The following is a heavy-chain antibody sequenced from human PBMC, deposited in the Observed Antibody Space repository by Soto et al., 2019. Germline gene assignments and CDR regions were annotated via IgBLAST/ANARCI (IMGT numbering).Heavy chain of an antibody. CDR3: ARDRTTSSTRRFDY. CDR2: ISGADGNT. CDR1: GYIFSNYA. V-gene: IGHV1-3*01. D-gene: IGHD4-17*01. J-gene: IGHJ4*02. Sequence: ASVKVSCKASGYIFSNYAIHWVRQAPGQRLEWMGWISGADGNTRYSPKFQDRLTISTDTSASTAYMELSSLRSEDTAVFYCARDRTTSSTRRFDYWGQGTLVTVSS.